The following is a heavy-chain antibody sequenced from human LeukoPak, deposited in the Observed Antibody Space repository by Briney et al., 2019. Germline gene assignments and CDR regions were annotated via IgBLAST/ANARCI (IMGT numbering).Heavy chain of an antibody. V-gene: IGHV1-8*03. CDR3: ARGRMGWLQFDY. CDR2: MNPNSGNT. D-gene: IGHD5-24*01. Sequence: ASVKVSCKASGYTFTSYDINWVRQATGQGLEWMGWMNPNSGNTGYAQKFQGRVTITRNTSISTAYMELSSLRSEDTAVYYCARGRMGWLQFDYWGQGTLVTVSS. J-gene: IGHJ4*02. CDR1: GYTFTSYD.